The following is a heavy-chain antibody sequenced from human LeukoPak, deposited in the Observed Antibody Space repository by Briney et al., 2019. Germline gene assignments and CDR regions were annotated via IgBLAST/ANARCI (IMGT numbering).Heavy chain of an antibody. V-gene: IGHV1-2*02. J-gene: IGHJ4*02. D-gene: IGHD1-26*01. CDR3: ARDRNSGSSIFDY. CDR1: GYTFTGYY. CDR2: INPNSGGT. Sequence: ASVKVSCKASGYTFTGYYMHWVRQAPGQGLEWMGWINPNSGGTNYAQKFQGRVTMTRDTSISTAYMELSRLRSDDTAVYYCARDRNSGSSIFDYWGQGTLVTVSS.